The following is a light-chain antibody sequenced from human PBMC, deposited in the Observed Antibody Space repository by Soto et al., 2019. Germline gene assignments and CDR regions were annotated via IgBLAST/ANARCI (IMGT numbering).Light chain of an antibody. Sequence: QSALTQPASVSGSPGQSITISCTGTSSDVGGYKSVSWFQQHPGEDPKLMIYEVSNRPSGVSNRFSASKSGNTASLTISGLQAEDEADYYCSSYTSSSTWVFGGGTKLTVL. CDR2: EVS. J-gene: IGLJ3*02. V-gene: IGLV2-14*01. CDR3: SSYTSSSTWV. CDR1: SSDVGGYKS.